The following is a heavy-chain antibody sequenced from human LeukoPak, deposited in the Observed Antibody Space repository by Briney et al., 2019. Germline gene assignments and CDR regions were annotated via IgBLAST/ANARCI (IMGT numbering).Heavy chain of an antibody. V-gene: IGHV4-31*03. CDR3: ATSTGWFCRRKNCSQAVGGWFDS. J-gene: IGHJ5*01. Sequence: PSETLSLTCRASGGSINTGGYYCNWIRQHPGKGLEWIGYIYNSGSTFYNPSLKSRTTLSIDTSTNQFSLRLDSVTAADTAVYYCATSTGWFCRRKNCSQAVGGWFDSWGQGALVIVSS. CDR2: IYNSGST. D-gene: IGHD3-16*01. CDR1: GGSINTGGYY.